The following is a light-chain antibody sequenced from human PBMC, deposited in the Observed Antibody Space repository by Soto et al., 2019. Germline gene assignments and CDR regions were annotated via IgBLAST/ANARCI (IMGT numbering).Light chain of an antibody. CDR1: SSNIGAHSD. Sequence: QSVLTQPPSVSGAPGQRITISCTGSSSNIGAHSDVYWYQHLPGTAPKLLIYDNNNRPSGVPDRFSGSKSGTSASLAITGLQADDEPDYYCQSYDSSLSAPYVFGTGTKLTVL. CDR2: DNN. J-gene: IGLJ1*01. V-gene: IGLV1-40*01. CDR3: QSYDSSLSAPYV.